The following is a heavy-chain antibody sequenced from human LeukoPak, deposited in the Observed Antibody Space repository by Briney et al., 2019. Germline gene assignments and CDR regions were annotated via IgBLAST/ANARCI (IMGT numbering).Heavy chain of an antibody. CDR3: AREDGRTVRGVISY. Sequence: PGGSLRLSCAASGFTFSSYAMHWVRQAPGKGLEWVAVISYDGSNKYYADSVKSRFTISRDNSKNTLYLQMNSLRAEDTAVYYCAREDGRTVRGVISYWGQGTLVTVSS. V-gene: IGHV3-30*04. D-gene: IGHD3-10*01. CDR2: ISYDGSNK. CDR1: GFTFSSYA. J-gene: IGHJ4*02.